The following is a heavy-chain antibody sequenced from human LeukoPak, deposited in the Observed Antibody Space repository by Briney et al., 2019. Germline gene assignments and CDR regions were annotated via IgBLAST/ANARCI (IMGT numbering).Heavy chain of an antibody. D-gene: IGHD2-15*01. CDR3: ARDQVVATFDY. V-gene: IGHV3-48*03. Sequence: GGSLRLSCAASGFTFSSYDMNWVRQAPGKGLEWVLYISRSGYIIYYADSVKGRFTISRDNAKNSLYLQMNSLRAEDTAVYYCARDQVVATFDYWGQGTLVTVSS. J-gene: IGHJ4*02. CDR1: GFTFSSYD. CDR2: ISRSGYII.